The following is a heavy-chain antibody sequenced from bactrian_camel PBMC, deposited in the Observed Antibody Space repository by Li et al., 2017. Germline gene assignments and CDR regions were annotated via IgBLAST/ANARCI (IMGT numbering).Heavy chain of an antibody. CDR1: GFTFNSYD. V-gene: IGHV3S40*01. CDR2: INSDGGFT. J-gene: IGHJ4*01. CDR3: AAEESAVVAGYKF. Sequence: DVQLVESGGGSVPAGGSLRLSCAAAGFTFNSYDMSWVRHAPGKGLEWVSAINSDGGFTYYADSVKGRFTISRDNAKNTVYLQMNTLKPEDTAVYYCAAEESAVVAGYKFWGQGTQVTVS. D-gene: IGHD6*01.